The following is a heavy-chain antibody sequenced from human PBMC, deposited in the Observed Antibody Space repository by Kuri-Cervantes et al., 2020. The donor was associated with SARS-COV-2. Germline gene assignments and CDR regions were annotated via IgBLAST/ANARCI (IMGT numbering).Heavy chain of an antibody. J-gene: IGHJ4*02. CDR2: IYYSGST. V-gene: IGHV4-59*12. Sequence: SETLSLTCAVYGGSFSGYYWSWIRQPPGKGLEWIGYIYYSGSTNYNPSLKSRVTISVDTSKNQFSLKLSSVTAADTAVYYCARGGPAAMRAYFDYWGQGTLVTVSS. D-gene: IGHD2-2*01. CDR1: GGSFSGYY. CDR3: ARGGPAAMRAYFDY.